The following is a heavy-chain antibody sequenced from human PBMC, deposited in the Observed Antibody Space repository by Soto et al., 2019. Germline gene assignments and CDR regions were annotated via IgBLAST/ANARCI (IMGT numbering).Heavy chain of an antibody. CDR3: AKASSAQVYYYYGMDV. V-gene: IGHV3-30*18. CDR1: GFTFSNFA. J-gene: IGHJ6*02. Sequence: QVQLVESGGGVVQPGRSLRLSCAASGFTFSNFAMHWVRQAPGKGLEWVAVISYDGSNKYHTDSVKGRFTISRDNCKNTLYVQMNSLRTEDTAVYYCAKASSAQVYYYYGMDVWGQGTTVTVSS. D-gene: IGHD3-10*01. CDR2: ISYDGSNK.